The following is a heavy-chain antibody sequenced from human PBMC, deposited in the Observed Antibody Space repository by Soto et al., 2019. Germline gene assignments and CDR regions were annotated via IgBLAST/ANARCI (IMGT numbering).Heavy chain of an antibody. V-gene: IGHV6-1*01. J-gene: IGHJ5*02. Sequence: SQTLSLTCAISGDSVSSNTASWNWIRQSPSRGLEWLGRTYFRSKWYNDYAVSVKSRIIINPDTSNNQFSLQLNSVTPEDTAVYFCAKGDNLGPKTGYTFDPWGQGIMVTVSS. D-gene: IGHD6-25*01. CDR3: AKGDNLGPKTGYTFDP. CDR2: TYFRSKWYN. CDR1: GDSVSSNTAS.